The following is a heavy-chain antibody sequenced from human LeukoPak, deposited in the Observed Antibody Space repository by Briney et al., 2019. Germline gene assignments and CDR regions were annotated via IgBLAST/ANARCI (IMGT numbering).Heavy chain of an antibody. CDR2: ISSSSSYI. Sequence: GGSLRLSCAASGFTFSSYSMNWVRQAPGKGLEWVSSISSSSSYIYYADSVKGRFTISRDNAKNSLYLQMNSLRAEDTAVYYCARAAMIVVVNHSYYFDYWGQGTPVTVSS. CDR1: GFTFSSYS. V-gene: IGHV3-21*01. J-gene: IGHJ4*02. CDR3: ARAAMIVVVNHSYYFDY. D-gene: IGHD3-22*01.